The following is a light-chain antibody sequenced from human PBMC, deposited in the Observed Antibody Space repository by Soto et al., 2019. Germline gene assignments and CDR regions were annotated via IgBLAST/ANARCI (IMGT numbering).Light chain of an antibody. Sequence: EIVLTQSPGTLSLSPGERATLSCRASQSVSSSYLAWYQQKPGQAPRLLIYGASSRATGIPDRFSGSGAGTDFTLTISRLEPEGFAVYYWQQYGSAPPTFGPGTKVDIK. CDR1: QSVSSSY. J-gene: IGKJ3*01. V-gene: IGKV3-20*01. CDR2: GAS. CDR3: QQYGSAPPT.